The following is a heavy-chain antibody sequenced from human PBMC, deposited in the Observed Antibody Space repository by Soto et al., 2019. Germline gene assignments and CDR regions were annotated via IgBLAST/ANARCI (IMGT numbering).Heavy chain of an antibody. CDR3: AKENCSGGSCHLDY. V-gene: IGHV3-9*01. Sequence: EVQLVESGGGLVQPGRSLRLSCAASGFTFDDYAMHWVRQAPGKGLEWVSGISWNSGSIGYADSVKGRFTISRDNAKNSLYLQMNSLRAEDTALYYCAKENCSGGSCHLDYCGQGTLVTVSS. J-gene: IGHJ4*02. CDR2: ISWNSGSI. D-gene: IGHD2-15*01. CDR1: GFTFDDYA.